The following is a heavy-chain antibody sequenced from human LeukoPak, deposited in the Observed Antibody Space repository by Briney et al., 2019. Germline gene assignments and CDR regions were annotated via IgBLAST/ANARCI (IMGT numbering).Heavy chain of an antibody. Sequence: GGSLRLSCAASGFTFSSYAMHWVRQAPGKGLEWVAVISYDGSNKYYADSVKGRFTISRDNSKNTLYLQMNSLRAEDTAVYYCAREGFGYDSSGYYLDYWGQGTLVTVSS. D-gene: IGHD3-22*01. V-gene: IGHV3-30-3*01. CDR1: GFTFSSYA. J-gene: IGHJ4*02. CDR2: ISYDGSNK. CDR3: AREGFGYDSSGYYLDY.